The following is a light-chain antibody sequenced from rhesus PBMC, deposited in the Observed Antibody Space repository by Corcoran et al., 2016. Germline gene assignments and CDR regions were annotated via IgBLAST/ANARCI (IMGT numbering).Light chain of an antibody. CDR2: KAS. CDR3: QQYGSRPLN. CDR1: QGISSW. J-gene: IGKJ4*01. Sequence: DIQMSQSPSSLSASVGDKATITCRASQGISSWLAWYQQKPGKAPKLLIYKASSLHSGVPSRFSGNVSMTDFTLTISSLHSEDFANYYYQQYGSRPLNFGEGTKVEVK. V-gene: IGKV1-22*01.